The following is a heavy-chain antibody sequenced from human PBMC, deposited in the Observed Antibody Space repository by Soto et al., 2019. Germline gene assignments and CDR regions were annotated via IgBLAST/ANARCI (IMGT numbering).Heavy chain of an antibody. CDR2: IYYSGST. CDR1: VGSISSGGYY. D-gene: IGHD3-22*01. CDR3: ARASYYDSSGYPGGPDY. Sequence: QVQLQESGPGLVKPSQTLSLTCTVSVGSISSGGYYWSWIRQHPGKRLEWIGYIYYSGSTYYNPSLKSRVTISVDTSKNQFSLKLSSVTAADTAVYYFARASYYDSSGYPGGPDYWGQGTLVTVSS. V-gene: IGHV4-31*03. J-gene: IGHJ4*02.